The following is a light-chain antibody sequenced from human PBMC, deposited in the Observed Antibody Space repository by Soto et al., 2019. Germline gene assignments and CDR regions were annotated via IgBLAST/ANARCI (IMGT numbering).Light chain of an antibody. V-gene: IGKV3-15*01. CDR3: QQYKNWPPLT. J-gene: IGKJ4*02. CDR1: QSVSYN. CDR2: GAF. Sequence: EIVMTQSPATLSVSPGERATLSCRASQSVSYNLAWYQQKPGQGPRLLIYGAFTRATGIPARFSGSGSGTEFTITISSLQSEDFVVYYCQQYKNWPPLTFGGGTKVEIK.